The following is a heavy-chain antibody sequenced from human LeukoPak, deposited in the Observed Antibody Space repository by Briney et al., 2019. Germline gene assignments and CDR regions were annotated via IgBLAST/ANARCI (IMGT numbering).Heavy chain of an antibody. CDR1: GFTFRSYW. V-gene: IGHV3-74*01. J-gene: IGHJ4*02. D-gene: IGHD4-17*01. Sequence: GGSLRLSCAASGFTFRSYWMHWVRQAPGKGLVWVSRINSDGSSTSYADSVKGRFTISRDNAKNTLYLQMNSLRAEDTAVYYCARVSPEGDYDYWGQGTLVTVSS. CDR3: ARVSPEGDYDY. CDR2: INSDGSST.